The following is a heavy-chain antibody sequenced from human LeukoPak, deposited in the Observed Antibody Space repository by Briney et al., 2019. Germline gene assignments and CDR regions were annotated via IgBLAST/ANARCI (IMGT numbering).Heavy chain of an antibody. CDR3: AGRGSGSYFDY. J-gene: IGHJ4*02. Sequence: GGSLRLSCAASGFTLSSFWMNWVRQAPGKGLEWVANIKEDGSEKYYVDSVKGRFTISRDNAKNSLYLQMNSLRAEDTAVYYCAGRGSGSYFDYWGQGTLVTVSS. D-gene: IGHD3-10*01. CDR2: IKEDGSEK. V-gene: IGHV3-7*03. CDR1: GFTLSSFW.